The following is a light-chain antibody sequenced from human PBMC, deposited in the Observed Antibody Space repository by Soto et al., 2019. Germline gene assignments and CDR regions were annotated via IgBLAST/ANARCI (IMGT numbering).Light chain of an antibody. CDR2: GAS. CDR1: QSVSSSY. V-gene: IGKV3-20*01. CDR3: QQYGGSPPFT. Sequence: EIVLTQSPGTLSLSPGERATLSCRASQSVSSSYLAWYQQKPGQAPRLLISGASSRATGIPDRFSGSGSGTDFTLPISRLEPEDIAVYYCQQYGGSPPFTFGPGTKVDIK. J-gene: IGKJ3*01.